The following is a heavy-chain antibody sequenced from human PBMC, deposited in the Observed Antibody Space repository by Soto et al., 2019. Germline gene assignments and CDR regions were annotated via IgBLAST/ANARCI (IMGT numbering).Heavy chain of an antibody. CDR1: GFIFENFG. CDR3: AKDSGGHGMYV. Sequence: GGSLRLSCAASGFIFENFGMSWVRQAPGKGLEWISSISGSGFKKYYADSVKGRFTISRDNSKSTVYLELNNLSAEDTAVYYCAKDSGGHGMYVWGQGTTVTVSS. D-gene: IGHD3-10*01. J-gene: IGHJ6*02. CDR2: ISGSGFKK. V-gene: IGHV3-23*01.